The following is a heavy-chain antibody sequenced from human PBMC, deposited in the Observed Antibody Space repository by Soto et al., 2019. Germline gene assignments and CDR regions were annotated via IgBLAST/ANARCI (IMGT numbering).Heavy chain of an antibody. CDR2: ISYRGST. V-gene: IGHV4-39*01. CDR1: GDSMSSSFY. CDR3: VGQRTTVPTQAYFDY. Sequence: SETLSLTCSISGDSMSSSFYWGWIRQPPGKGLEWIGSISYRGSTYYNPSLKSRVTISVDTSKNRFSLSLNSVTASDTAVYFCVGQRTTVPTQAYFDYWGPGALVTVSS. J-gene: IGHJ4*02. D-gene: IGHD4-17*01.